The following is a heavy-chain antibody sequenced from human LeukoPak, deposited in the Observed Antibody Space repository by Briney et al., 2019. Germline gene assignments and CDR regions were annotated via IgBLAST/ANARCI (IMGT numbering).Heavy chain of an antibody. Sequence: GGSLRLSCAASGFTFSDYYMSWIRQAPGKGLEWVSYISSSGSTIYYADSVKGRFTISRDNAKNSLCLQMNSLRAEDTAVYYCARVNYGDYVYHYFDYWGQGTLVTVSS. CDR1: GFTFSDYY. D-gene: IGHD4-17*01. CDR3: ARVNYGDYVYHYFDY. J-gene: IGHJ4*02. CDR2: ISSSGSTI. V-gene: IGHV3-11*01.